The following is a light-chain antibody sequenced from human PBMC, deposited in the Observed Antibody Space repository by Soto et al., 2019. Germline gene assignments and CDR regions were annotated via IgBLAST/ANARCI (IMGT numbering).Light chain of an antibody. V-gene: IGKV1-5*01. CDR3: QHYNSYNI. CDR1: QSINRR. Sequence: DIQMTQSPSTLSASVGDRVTITCRASQSINRRLAWYQQKPGKATNLLIYDASSLESGVPSRFSGSGSGSEITLTISSLQPEYFATYFFQHYNSYNIFGQGTKLYIK. J-gene: IGKJ2*01. CDR2: DAS.